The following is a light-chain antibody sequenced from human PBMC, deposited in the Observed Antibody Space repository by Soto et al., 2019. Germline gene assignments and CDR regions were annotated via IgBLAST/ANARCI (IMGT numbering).Light chain of an antibody. CDR2: GAS. V-gene: IGKV3-15*01. Sequence: EIVMAQSPATLSVKTGERATLSCRASDNIYTNLAWYQQKPGQAPRLLFYGASTRATGLPARFSGTGSGTEFTLTINSLQAEDFAVYYCQRYNRWPLSFGGGTKVDIK. CDR3: QRYNRWPLS. CDR1: DNIYTN. J-gene: IGKJ4*01.